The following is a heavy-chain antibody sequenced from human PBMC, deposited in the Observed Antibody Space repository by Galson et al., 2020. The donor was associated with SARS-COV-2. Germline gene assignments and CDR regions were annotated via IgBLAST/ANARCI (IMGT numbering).Heavy chain of an antibody. J-gene: IGHJ4*02. CDR1: GFTFSSYW. CDR3: ARDLGYCGGDCYSPPDY. V-gene: IGHV3-74*01. Sequence: GGSLRLSCAASGFTFSSYWMHWVRQAPGKGLVWVSRINSDGSSTSYADSVKGRFTISRDNAKNMLYLQMNSLRAEDTAGYYCARDLGYCGGDCYSPPDYWGQGTLVTVSS. CDR2: INSDGSST. D-gene: IGHD2-21*02.